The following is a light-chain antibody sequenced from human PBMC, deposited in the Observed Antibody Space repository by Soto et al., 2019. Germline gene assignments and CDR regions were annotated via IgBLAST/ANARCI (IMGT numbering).Light chain of an antibody. CDR3: QQSYSTPPWT. CDR2: AAS. Sequence: QVTLSAAALSASVGDRVTITCRASQSIVTYLNWYLQKPGKAPKLLIYAASNLQSGVPSRFSGSGSGTDFTLTISSLQPEDFATYFCQQSYSTPPWTFCQGTKV. V-gene: IGKV1-39*01. J-gene: IGKJ1*01. CDR1: QSIVTY.